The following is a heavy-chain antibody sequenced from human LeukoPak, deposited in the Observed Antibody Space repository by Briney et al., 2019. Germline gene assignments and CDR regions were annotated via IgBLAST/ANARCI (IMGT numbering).Heavy chain of an antibody. Sequence: GGSLRLSCAASGFTFSRYWMQWVRQAPGKGLVWVSHIVSDGSSTTYADSVKGRFTTSRDNAKNSLYLQMNSLRAEDTAVYYCARARDAGYCSGGSCYSILAYWGQGTLVTVSS. D-gene: IGHD2-15*01. V-gene: IGHV3-74*03. CDR3: ARARDAGYCSGGSCYSILAY. J-gene: IGHJ4*02. CDR1: GFTFSRYW. CDR2: IVSDGSST.